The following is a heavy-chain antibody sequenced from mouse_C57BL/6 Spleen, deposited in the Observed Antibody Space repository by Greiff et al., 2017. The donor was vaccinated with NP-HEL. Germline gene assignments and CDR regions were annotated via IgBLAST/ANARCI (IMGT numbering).Heavy chain of an antibody. J-gene: IGHJ2*01. CDR3: ARNGFCDY. Sequence: VQLKESGGGLVKPGGSLKLSCAASGFTFSDYGMHWVRQAPEQGLEWVAYISSGSSTIYYADTVKGRSTISRDNAKNTLFLQLTSLRSEDTAMYYCARNGFCDYWGEGTTLTVSS. CDR2: ISSGSSTI. CDR1: GFTFSDYG. V-gene: IGHV5-17*01.